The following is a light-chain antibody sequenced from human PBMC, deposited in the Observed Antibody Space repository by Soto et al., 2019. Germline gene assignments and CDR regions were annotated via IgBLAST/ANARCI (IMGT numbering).Light chain of an antibody. CDR1: QSISSH. Sequence: DIQMTQFPSSLSASVGDRVTITCRASQSISSHLHWYQQKPGKAPKLLIYAASSLQNGVPSRFHRSRSATDFAPTVSSLQPEDCATHYCQQSHSAPWTFSQGNKVPI. CDR3: QQSHSAPWT. J-gene: IGKJ1*01. CDR2: AAS. V-gene: IGKV1-39*01.